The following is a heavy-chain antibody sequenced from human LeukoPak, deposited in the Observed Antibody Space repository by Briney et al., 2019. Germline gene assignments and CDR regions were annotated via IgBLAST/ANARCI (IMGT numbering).Heavy chain of an antibody. CDR2: INHSGST. Sequence: PSETLSLTCAVYGGSFSGYYWSWIRQPPGKGLEWIGEINHSGSTNYNPSLKSRVNISVDTSKNQFSLKLSSVTAANTAVYYCARGERPFFDYWGQGTLVTVSS. CDR1: GGSFSGYY. V-gene: IGHV4-34*01. D-gene: IGHD5-24*01. CDR3: ARGERPFFDY. J-gene: IGHJ4*02.